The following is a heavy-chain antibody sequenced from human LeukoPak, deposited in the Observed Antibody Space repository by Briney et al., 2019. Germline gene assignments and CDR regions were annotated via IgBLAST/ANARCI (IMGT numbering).Heavy chain of an antibody. D-gene: IGHD3-22*01. J-gene: IGHJ3*02. CDR3: ASSDSSGYYYLGAFDI. Sequence: SETLSLTCTVSGGSISSYYWSWIRQPPGKGLEWIGYIYYSGSTNYNPSLKSRVTISVDTSKNQFSLKLSSVTVADTAVYYCASSDSSGYYYLGAFDIWGQGTMVTVSS. CDR1: GGSISSYY. V-gene: IGHV4-59*01. CDR2: IYYSGST.